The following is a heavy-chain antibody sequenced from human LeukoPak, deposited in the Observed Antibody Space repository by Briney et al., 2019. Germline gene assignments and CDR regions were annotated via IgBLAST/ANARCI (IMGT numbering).Heavy chain of an antibody. D-gene: IGHD1-26*01. CDR1: GGSISSSSYY. J-gene: IGHJ4*02. Sequence: PSETLSLTCTVSGGSISSSSYYWGWIRQPPGKGLEWIGSIYYSGSTYYNPSLKSRVTISVDTSKNQFSLKLSSVTAADTAVYYCARLESGSFHMSFDYWGQGTLVTVSS. CDR3: ARLESGSFHMSFDY. V-gene: IGHV4-39*07. CDR2: IYYSGST.